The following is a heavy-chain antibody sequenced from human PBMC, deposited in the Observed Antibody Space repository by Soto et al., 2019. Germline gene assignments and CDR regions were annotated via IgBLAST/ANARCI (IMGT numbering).Heavy chain of an antibody. CDR1: GFTVSSNY. CDR3: ARGKSGSPPDY. J-gene: IGHJ4*02. V-gene: IGHV3-66*01. D-gene: IGHD3-3*01. Sequence: TGGSLRLSCAASGFTVSSNYMSWVRQAPGKGLEWVSVIYSGGSTYYADSVKGRFTISRDNSKNTLYLQMNSLRAEDTAVYYCARGKSGSPPDYWGQGTLVTVSS. CDR2: IYSGGST.